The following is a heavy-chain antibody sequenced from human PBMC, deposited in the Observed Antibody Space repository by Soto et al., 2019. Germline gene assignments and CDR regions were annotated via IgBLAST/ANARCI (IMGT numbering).Heavy chain of an antibody. V-gene: IGHV3-74*01. CDR2: INSDGSTT. CDR3: ARDASNDMGV. Sequence: PGGSLRLSCAASGFTFSTYWMHWVRQAPGKGLVWVSRINSDGSTTNYADSVKGRFTISRDNAKNTLYLQMNSLRAEDTAVYYWARDASNDMGVWGEGTRVTVSS. J-gene: IGHJ6*01. CDR1: GFTFSTYW.